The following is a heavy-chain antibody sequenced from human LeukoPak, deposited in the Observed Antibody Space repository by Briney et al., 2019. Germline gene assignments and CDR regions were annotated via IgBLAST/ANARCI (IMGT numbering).Heavy chain of an antibody. J-gene: IGHJ4*02. CDR3: AKDGVQSITMIVVVITTFDY. D-gene: IGHD3-22*01. Sequence: PGGSLRLSCAASGFTFSSYAMSWVRQAPGKGLEWVSAISGSGGSTYYADSVKGRFTISRDNSKHTLYLQMNSLRAEDTAVYYCAKDGVQSITMIVVVITTFDYWGQGTPVTVSS. CDR2: ISGSGGST. CDR1: GFTFSSYA. V-gene: IGHV3-23*01.